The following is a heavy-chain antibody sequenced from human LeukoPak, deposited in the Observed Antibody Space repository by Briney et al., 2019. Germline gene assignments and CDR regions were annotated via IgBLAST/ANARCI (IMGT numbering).Heavy chain of an antibody. D-gene: IGHD6-6*01. Sequence: GGSLRLSCAASGFTFRNFGMTWVRQAPGKGLEWVSAISGSGGSTYYADSVKGRFTISRDNSKNTLYLQMNSLRAEDTAVYYCAKDALSIAARPNYFDYWGQGTLVTVSS. CDR2: ISGSGGST. V-gene: IGHV3-23*01. CDR3: AKDALSIAARPNYFDY. J-gene: IGHJ4*02. CDR1: GFTFRNFG.